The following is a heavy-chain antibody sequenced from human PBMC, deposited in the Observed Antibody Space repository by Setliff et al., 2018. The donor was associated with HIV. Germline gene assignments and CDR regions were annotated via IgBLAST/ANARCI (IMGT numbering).Heavy chain of an antibody. D-gene: IGHD3-22*01. Sequence: ETLSLTCAVYGGSFSGYYWSWIRQPPGKGLEWIGEINHSGSTNYNPSLKSRVTISVDTSKNQFSLKLSSLTAADTAVYYCARGTSHYYDSRYFQHWGQGTQVTVS. CDR1: GGSFSGYY. CDR3: ARGTSHYYDSRYFQH. V-gene: IGHV4-34*01. J-gene: IGHJ1*01. CDR2: INHSGST.